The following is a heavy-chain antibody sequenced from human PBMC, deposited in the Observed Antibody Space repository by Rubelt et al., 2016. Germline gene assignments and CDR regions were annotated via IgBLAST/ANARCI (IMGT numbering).Heavy chain of an antibody. CDR1: GFPFSLYW. Sequence: RLSCAASGFPFSLYWMHWVRQVPGKGPVWVSRINSDGSSTNYADSVKGRFTIARDNAKNTLYLQMNSLRAEDTAVYYCARALYYYGSKGSEFDYWGQGTLVTVSS. D-gene: IGHD3-10*01. CDR2: INSDGSST. J-gene: IGHJ4*02. V-gene: IGHV3-74*01. CDR3: ARALYYYGSKGSEFDY.